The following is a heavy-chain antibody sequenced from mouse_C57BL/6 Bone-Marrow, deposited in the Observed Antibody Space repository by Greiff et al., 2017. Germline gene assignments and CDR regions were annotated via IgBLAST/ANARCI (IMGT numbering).Heavy chain of an antibody. CDR1: GYTFTSYG. V-gene: IGHV1-81*01. Sequence: QVHVKQSGAELARPGASVKLSCKASGYTFTSYGISWVKQRTGQGLEWIGEIYPRSGNTYYNEKFKGKATLTADKSSSTAYMELRSLTSEDSAVXFCASPLYGSSPAWFAYWGQGTLVTVSA. D-gene: IGHD1-1*01. CDR2: IYPRSGNT. CDR3: ASPLYGSSPAWFAY. J-gene: IGHJ3*01.